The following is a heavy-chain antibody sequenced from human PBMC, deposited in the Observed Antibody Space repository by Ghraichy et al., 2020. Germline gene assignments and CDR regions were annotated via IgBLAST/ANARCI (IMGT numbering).Heavy chain of an antibody. J-gene: IGHJ3*02. CDR3: AREGIVVVPATMDDAFDI. V-gene: IGHV3-7*03. D-gene: IGHD2-2*01. Sequence: GESLKISCAASGFTFNSYYMSWVRQAPGKGLEWVANIKQDGSDKFFVDSVKGRFTISRDNAKNSLYLQMNSLRAEDTAVYYCAREGIVVVPATMDDAFDIWGQGTMVTVSS. CDR2: IKQDGSDK. CDR1: GFTFNSYY.